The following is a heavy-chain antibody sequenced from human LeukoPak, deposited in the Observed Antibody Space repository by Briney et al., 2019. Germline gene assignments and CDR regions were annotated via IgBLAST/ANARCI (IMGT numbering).Heavy chain of an antibody. D-gene: IGHD3-10*01. CDR1: GFTFTTYW. CDR2: IKQDGNEK. V-gene: IGHV3-7*01. J-gene: IGHJ5*02. Sequence: GGSLGLSCAASGFTFTTYWMGWVRQAPGKGLEWVASIKQDGNEKYYVDSVKGRFTISRDSAENTLYLQMKSLKAEDTAFYYCARPLLYYYGSETYFWFDLWGQGTLVTVSS. CDR3: ARPLLYYYGSETYFWFDL.